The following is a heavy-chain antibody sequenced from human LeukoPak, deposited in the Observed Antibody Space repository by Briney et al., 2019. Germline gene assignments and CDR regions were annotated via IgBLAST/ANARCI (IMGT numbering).Heavy chain of an antibody. CDR2: ISGSGGST. Sequence: GSLRLSCSGSGFTFSSYSISWVRQAPGKGLEGVSAISGSGGSTYYADSVKGRFTISRDNSKNTLYLQMNSLRAEDTAVYYCAKGLTGGYFDWLHIGDYWGQGTLVTVSS. J-gene: IGHJ4*02. D-gene: IGHD3-9*01. CDR3: AKGLTGGYFDWLHIGDY. V-gene: IGHV3-23*01. CDR1: GFTFSSYS.